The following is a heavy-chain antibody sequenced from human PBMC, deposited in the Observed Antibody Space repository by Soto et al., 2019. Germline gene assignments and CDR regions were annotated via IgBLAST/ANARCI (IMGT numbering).Heavy chain of an antibody. CDR3: MRDGTKNLRDRFEP. V-gene: IGHV4-4*07. CDR2: IYATGDT. J-gene: IGHJ5*02. Sequence: LSLTCNVSGASLSRYYWSWIRQPPGKGLEWIGRIYATGDTDYNPSLKSRISMSVDMSKKQFSLALRSVTAADAAIYYCMRDGTKNLRDRFEPWGRGILVTVSS. CDR1: GASLSRYY. D-gene: IGHD1-26*01.